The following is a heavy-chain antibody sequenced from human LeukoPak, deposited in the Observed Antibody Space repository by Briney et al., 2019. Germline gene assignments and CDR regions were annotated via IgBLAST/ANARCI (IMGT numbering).Heavy chain of an antibody. CDR2: IYASGNT. J-gene: IGHJ5*02. CDR1: GGSISSYD. CDR3: ARAPTSYSSSWYTNWFDP. Sequence: SETLSLTCTVSGGSISSYDWSWIRQPAGKGPEWIGRIYASGNTRYNPSLKSRLTMSVDTSKNQFSLKLSSVTAADTAVYYCARAPTSYSSSWYTNWFDPWGQGTLVTVSS. V-gene: IGHV4-4*07. D-gene: IGHD6-13*01.